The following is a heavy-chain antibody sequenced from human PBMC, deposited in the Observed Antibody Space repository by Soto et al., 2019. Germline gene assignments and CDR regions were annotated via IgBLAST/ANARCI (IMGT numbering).Heavy chain of an antibody. CDR1: GYTFNGYG. D-gene: IGHD1-26*01. J-gene: IGHJ4*02. V-gene: IGHV1-18*01. CDR2: ISYSNGNT. CDR3: ATGVGGSYPIQYSFDY. Sequence: ASVKVSCKASGYTFNGYGISWVRQAAGQGLEWMGWISYSNGNTNYAQGLQGRVPMTTDTSTSTAYMELRSLRSADTAVFSCATGVGGSYPIQYSFDYWGQGTLVTVSS.